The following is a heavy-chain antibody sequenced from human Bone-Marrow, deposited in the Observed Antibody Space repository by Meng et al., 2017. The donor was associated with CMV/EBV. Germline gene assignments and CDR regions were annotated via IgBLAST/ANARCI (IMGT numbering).Heavy chain of an antibody. Sequence: VQLLQSGAEVKKPGASVKVSCKESGYTFISYYMHWVRQAPGQGLEWMGIINPSGGSTSYAQRFQGRVTMTRDTSTSTVYMELSSLRYEDTAVYYCARGGRQLWLSGGNEYWGQGALVTVSS. J-gene: IGHJ4*02. D-gene: IGHD5-18*01. CDR2: INPSGGST. CDR3: ARGGRQLWLSGGNEY. V-gene: IGHV1-46*01. CDR1: GYTFISYY.